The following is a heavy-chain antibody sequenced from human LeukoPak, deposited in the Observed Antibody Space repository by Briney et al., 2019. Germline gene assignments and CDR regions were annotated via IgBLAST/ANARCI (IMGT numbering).Heavy chain of an antibody. CDR1: GGSFSGYY. J-gene: IGHJ5*02. CDR2: INHSGST. CDR3: ARLGRPIYNWFDP. V-gene: IGHV4-34*01. Sequence: SETLSLTCAVYGGSFSGYYWSWIRQPPGKGLEWIGEINHSGSTNYNPSLKSRVTISVDTSKNQFSLKLSSVTAADTAVYYCARLGRPIYNWFDPCGQGTLVTVSS.